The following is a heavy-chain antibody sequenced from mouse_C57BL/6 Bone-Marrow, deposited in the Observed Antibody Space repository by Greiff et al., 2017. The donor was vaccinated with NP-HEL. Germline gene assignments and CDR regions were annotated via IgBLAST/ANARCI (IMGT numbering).Heavy chain of an antibody. V-gene: IGHV2-9*01. J-gene: IGHJ1*03. Sequence: VKLVESGPGLVAPSQSLSITCTVSGFSLTSYGVDWVRQPPGKGLEWLGVLWGGGSTHYNSALMSRLSISKNNSTSQVFLKMNSLQTDDTAMYYCAKHIYYGNYEWYFDVWGTGTTVTVSS. CDR1: GFSLTSYG. D-gene: IGHD2-1*01. CDR3: AKHIYYGNYEWYFDV. CDR2: LWGGGST.